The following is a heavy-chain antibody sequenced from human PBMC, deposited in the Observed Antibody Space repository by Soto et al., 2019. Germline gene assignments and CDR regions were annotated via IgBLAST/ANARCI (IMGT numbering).Heavy chain of an antibody. CDR1: GGSISSSSYY. CDR2: IYYSGST. CDR3: ATPLKRGSGSYLYYYYGMDV. D-gene: IGHD3-10*01. V-gene: IGHV4-39*01. J-gene: IGHJ6*02. Sequence: SETLSLTCTVSGGSISSSSYYWGWIRQPPGKGLEWIGSIYYSGSTYYNPSLKSRVTISVDTSKNQFSLKLSSVTAADTAVYYCATPLKRGSGSYLYYYYGMDVWGQGTTVTVSS.